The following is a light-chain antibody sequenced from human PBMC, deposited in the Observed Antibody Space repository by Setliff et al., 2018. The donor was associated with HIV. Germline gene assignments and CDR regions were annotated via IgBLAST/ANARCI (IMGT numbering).Light chain of an antibody. CDR1: SSDVGSCDC. V-gene: IGLV2-18*02. CDR2: EVN. Sequence: QSALAQPPSVSGSPGQSVTISCTGTSSDVGSCDCVSWYQQFPGTAPKLLLYEVNYRPSGVPARFSGSKSGITASLTISGLQPEDEADYDCSSSTDSNTFVFGTGTKVTVL. CDR3: SSSTDSNTFV. J-gene: IGLJ1*01.